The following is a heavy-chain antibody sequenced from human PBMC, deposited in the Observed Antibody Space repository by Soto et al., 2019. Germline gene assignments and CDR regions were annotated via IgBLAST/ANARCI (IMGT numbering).Heavy chain of an antibody. CDR2: ISSSSSTI. D-gene: IGHD3-9*01. Sequence: GGSLRLSCAASGFTFSSYSMNWVRQAPGKGLEWVSYISSSSSTIYYADSVKGRFTISRDNAKNSLYLQMNSLRAEDTAVYYCARSHYDILTGYYGVPDYWGQGTLVTVSS. J-gene: IGHJ4*02. V-gene: IGHV3-48*01. CDR1: GFTFSSYS. CDR3: ARSHYDILTGYYGVPDY.